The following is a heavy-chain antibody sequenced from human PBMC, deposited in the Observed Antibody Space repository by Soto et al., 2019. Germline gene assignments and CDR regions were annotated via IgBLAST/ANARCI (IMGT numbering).Heavy chain of an antibody. Sequence: QPGGSLRLSCAASGFTFGDHAMSWVRQAPGKGLDGVSVISGSGGITYYEDSVKGRFNISRDNAKNTPYLQMNSLRAEHTAVYYCAKGLLIMLRKVISPPQYYYGMDVWGQGTTVTVSS. V-gene: IGHV3-23*01. CDR2: ISGSGGIT. J-gene: IGHJ6*02. D-gene: IGHD3-10*01. CDR3: AKGLLIMLRKVISPPQYYYGMDV. CDR1: GFTFGDHA.